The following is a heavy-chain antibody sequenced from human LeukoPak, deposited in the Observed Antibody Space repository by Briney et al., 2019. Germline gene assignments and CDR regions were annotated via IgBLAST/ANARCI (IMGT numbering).Heavy chain of an antibody. CDR1: GGSISSSSYY. D-gene: IGHD2-2*01. V-gene: IGHV4-39*01. J-gene: IGHJ3*02. CDR3: ARGGIVVVPARNAFDI. Sequence: PSETLSLTCTVSGGSISSSSYYWGWIRQPPGKGLEWIGSIYYSGSTYYNPSLKSRVTISVDTSKNQFSLKLSSVTAADTAVYYCARGGIVVVPARNAFDIWGQGTMVTVSS. CDR2: IYYSGST.